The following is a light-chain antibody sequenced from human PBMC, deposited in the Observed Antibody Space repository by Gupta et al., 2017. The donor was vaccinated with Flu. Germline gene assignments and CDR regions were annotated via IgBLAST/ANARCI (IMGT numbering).Light chain of an antibody. CDR1: HDIKNY. J-gene: IGKJ3*01. CDR3: QQYESYPFT. CDR2: AAS. Sequence: ITMTPSSSLLSASVGDRVTIPCRASHDIKNYLAWFQQKPGEAPKSMIYAASDLHSGVPSRFSGSGSGTDFTLTINSLQPEDFATYYCQQYESYPFTFGPGTKVGIK. V-gene: IGKV1-16*01.